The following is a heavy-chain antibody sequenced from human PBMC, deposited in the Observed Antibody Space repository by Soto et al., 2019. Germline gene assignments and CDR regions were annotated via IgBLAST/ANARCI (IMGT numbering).Heavy chain of an antibody. CDR1: GGSISSGGYY. D-gene: IGHD3-10*01. CDR2: IYYSGST. Sequence: SETLSLTCTVSGGSISSGGYYWSWIRQHPGKGLEWIGYIYYSGSTYYNPSLKSRVTISVDTSKNQFSLKLSSVTAADTAVYYCARDPMVRGVISYYYYGMDVWGQGTTVTVS. V-gene: IGHV4-31*03. J-gene: IGHJ6*02. CDR3: ARDPMVRGVISYYYYGMDV.